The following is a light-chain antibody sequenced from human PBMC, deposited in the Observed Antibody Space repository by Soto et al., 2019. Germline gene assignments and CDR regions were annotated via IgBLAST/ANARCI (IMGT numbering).Light chain of an antibody. V-gene: IGKV3-20*01. CDR3: QQYASSPLT. J-gene: IGKJ4*01. CDR2: GAS. CDR1: QRVGRDY. Sequence: EIVLTQSPATLSLSPGERATFSCWASQRVGRDYLAWYQQKPGQAPRLLIHGASTSATGIPDRFSGSGSGTDFTLTISRLEPEDFAVYYCQQYASSPLTFGGGTKVEIK.